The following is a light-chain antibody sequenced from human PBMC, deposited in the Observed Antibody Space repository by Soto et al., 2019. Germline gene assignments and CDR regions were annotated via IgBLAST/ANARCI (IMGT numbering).Light chain of an antibody. V-gene: IGLV2-14*01. Sequence: QSALTQPASVSGSPGQSITISCTGTSNDVGGYNSVSWYQQYPGKAPKLMIFEVTNRPSGVPDRFSGSKSGTSASLAISGLQSVDEADYYCAAWDDSLNAYVFGAGTKVTVL. J-gene: IGLJ1*01. CDR2: EVT. CDR3: AAWDDSLNAYV. CDR1: SNDVGGYNS.